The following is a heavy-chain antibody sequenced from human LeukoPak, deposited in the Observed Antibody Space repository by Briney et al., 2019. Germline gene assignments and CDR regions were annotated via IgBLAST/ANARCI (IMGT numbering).Heavy chain of an antibody. CDR2: ISGSGDII. CDR1: GFTFSSYR. D-gene: IGHD5-18*01. CDR3: ARMGYSYGYGFDY. J-gene: IGHJ4*02. Sequence: GGSLRLSCAASGFTFSSYRMNWVRQAPGKGLEWVSHISGSGDIIYYADSVKGRFTISRDNAKNSLYLQMNSLRAEDTAVYYCARMGYSYGYGFDYWGQGTLVTVSS. V-gene: IGHV3-48*04.